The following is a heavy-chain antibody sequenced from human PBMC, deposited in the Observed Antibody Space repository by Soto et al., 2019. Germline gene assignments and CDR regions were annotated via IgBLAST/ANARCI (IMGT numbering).Heavy chain of an antibody. CDR1: GYTFTTYG. V-gene: IGHV1-18*01. J-gene: IGHJ4*02. Sequence: QVHLVQSGAEVKKPGASVKVSCKGSGYTFTTYGITWVRQAPGQGLEWMGWISAHNGNTNYAQKLQGRVTVTRDTATSTAYMELRSLRSDDTSVYYCARGRYGDYWGQGALVTVSS. CDR2: ISAHNGNT. D-gene: IGHD1-1*01. CDR3: ARGRYGDY.